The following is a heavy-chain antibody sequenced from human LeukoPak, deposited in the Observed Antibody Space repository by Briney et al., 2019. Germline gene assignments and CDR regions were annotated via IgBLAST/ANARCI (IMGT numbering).Heavy chain of an antibody. D-gene: IGHD4-11*01. V-gene: IGHV4-30-2*05. CDR2: IYHSGIT. Sequence: YIYHSGITFYNPSLRSRVTVSIDTSKNQFSLKLSSVTAADTAVYYCARDRSTVDYYGLDVWGQGTTVIVSS. J-gene: IGHJ6*02. CDR3: ARDRSTVDYYGLDV.